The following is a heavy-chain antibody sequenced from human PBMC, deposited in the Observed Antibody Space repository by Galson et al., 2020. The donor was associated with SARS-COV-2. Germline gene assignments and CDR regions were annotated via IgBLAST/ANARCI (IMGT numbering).Heavy chain of an antibody. CDR3: ARRTYYGSGSTFWFYP. V-gene: IGHV4-39*01. CDR2: IYYSGST. Sequence: SETLSLTCTVSGGSISSSSHYWGWIRQPPGKGLECVGFIYYSGSTFYNPSLKSRATISVDTSKNQFSRKLSSVTAADTAIYDCARRTYYGSGSTFWFYPWGQGTLVTVSS. J-gene: IGHJ5*02. D-gene: IGHD3-10*01. CDR1: GGSISSSSHY.